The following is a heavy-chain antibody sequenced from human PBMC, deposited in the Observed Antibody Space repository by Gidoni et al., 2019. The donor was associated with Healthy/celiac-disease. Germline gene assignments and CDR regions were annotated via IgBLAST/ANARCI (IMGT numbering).Heavy chain of an antibody. Sequence: QVQLVESGGGVVQPGRSLRLSCAASGFTFSRYGMHWVRQAPAKGMEWVAVISYDGSNKYYADSVKGRFTISRDNSKNTLDLQMNSLRAEDTAVYYCATIAARPVTALRGHERNDAFDIWGQGTMVTVSS. CDR3: ATIAARPVTALRGHERNDAFDI. CDR2: ISYDGSNK. D-gene: IGHD6-6*01. V-gene: IGHV3-30*03. CDR1: GFTFSRYG. J-gene: IGHJ3*02.